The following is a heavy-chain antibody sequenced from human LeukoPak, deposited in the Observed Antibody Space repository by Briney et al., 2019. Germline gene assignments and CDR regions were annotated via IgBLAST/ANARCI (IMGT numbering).Heavy chain of an antibody. J-gene: IGHJ4*02. Sequence: GESLKISCKGSGYSFTNYWIGWVRQMPGKGLEWMGIIYPSDSDAKYSPSFQGQVTISADKSISTAYLQWNSLKASDTAMYYCARVFYYYGSGSYPFDYWGQGTLVTVSS. CDR2: IYPSDSDA. CDR3: ARVFYYYGSGSYPFDY. V-gene: IGHV5-51*01. CDR1: GYSFTNYW. D-gene: IGHD3-10*01.